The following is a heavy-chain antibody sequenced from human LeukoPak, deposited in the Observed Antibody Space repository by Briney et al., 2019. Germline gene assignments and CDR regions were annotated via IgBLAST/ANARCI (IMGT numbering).Heavy chain of an antibody. CDR1: GFTLASYG. CDR2: ITPNADRT. J-gene: IGHJ1*01. CDR3: AIMHGYYDGSGYWVQ. V-gene: IGHV3-23*01. Sequence: GRSLRPSCAASGFTLASYGISWDRQAPGNGLEWGSFITPNADRTSYADSVEGRFTISRDNPRNTLYMQMNSLRDEDTALYYCAIMHGYYDGSGYWVQWGQGTLVTVSS. D-gene: IGHD3-22*01.